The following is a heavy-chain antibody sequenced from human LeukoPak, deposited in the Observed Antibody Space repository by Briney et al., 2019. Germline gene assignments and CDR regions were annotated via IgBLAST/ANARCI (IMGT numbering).Heavy chain of an antibody. CDR3: AREFRTTTWSYDAFDL. CDR2: INPTSGGT. D-gene: IGHD1/OR15-1a*01. CDR1: GYTFTDYY. V-gene: IGHV1-2*02. J-gene: IGHJ3*01. Sequence: ASVKVSCKASGYTFTDYYMHWVRQAPGQGLEWVGWINPTSGGTNYAQKFQDRVTMARDTSNNTSYMELSRLRPDDTAVYYCAREFRTTTWSYDAFDLWGQGTMVTVSS.